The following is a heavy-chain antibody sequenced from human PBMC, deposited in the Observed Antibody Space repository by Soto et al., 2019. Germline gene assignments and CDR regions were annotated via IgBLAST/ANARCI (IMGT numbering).Heavy chain of an antibody. V-gene: IGHV4-30-4*01. CDR1: GASITSVDYY. J-gene: IGHJ5*01. D-gene: IGHD3-9*01. Sequence: PSETLSLTCTVSGASITSVDYYWSWIRQSPGTGLEWIGYIYYRGTSYYNPSLKSRVSMSVDTSKNQFSLKLQSVTAADTAVYYRAGALGILAGYYRPWGQGTLVTVS. CDR2: IYYRGTS. CDR3: AGALGILAGYYRP.